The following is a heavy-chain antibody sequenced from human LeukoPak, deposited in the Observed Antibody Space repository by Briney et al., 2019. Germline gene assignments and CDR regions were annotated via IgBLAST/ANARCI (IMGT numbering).Heavy chain of an antibody. D-gene: IGHD6-19*01. CDR2: VNLQGST. CDR3: ARGIAVAGTSGFDY. CDR1: GGSITQTNY. J-gene: IGHJ4*02. Sequence: SETLSLTCDVSGGSITQTNYWTWVRQLPGKGLEWIGEVNLQGSTNYNPSLMRRVAISVDTSANHVSLQLTSVTAADTAVYYCARGIAVAGTSGFDYWGQGTLVTVSS. V-gene: IGHV4-4*02.